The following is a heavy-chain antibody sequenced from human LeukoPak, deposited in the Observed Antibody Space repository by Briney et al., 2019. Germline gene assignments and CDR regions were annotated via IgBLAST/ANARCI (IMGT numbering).Heavy chain of an antibody. V-gene: IGHV3-23*01. CDR1: GFTFINYA. Sequence: GGSLRLSCAAAGFTFINYAMSWVRQAPGRGLAYVAVICGNAACTLYADSVKGRFIISRDNSRNTMYLYLQMNSLRAEDTAVYYCARHLATSGSYPLDYWGQGTPVTVSS. J-gene: IGHJ4*02. CDR3: ARHLATSGSYPLDY. CDR2: ICGNAACT. D-gene: IGHD2-2*02.